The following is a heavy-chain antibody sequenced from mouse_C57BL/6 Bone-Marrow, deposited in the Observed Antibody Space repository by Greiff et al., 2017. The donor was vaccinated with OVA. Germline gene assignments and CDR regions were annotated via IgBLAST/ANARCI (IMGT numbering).Heavy chain of an antibody. CDR3: ARGGYYGSRGAY. Sequence: QVQLQQPGAELVKPGASVKMSCKASGYTFTSYWITWVKQRPGQGLEWIGDIYPGSGSTNYNEKFKSKATLTVDTSSSTAYMQLSSLTSEDSAVDYCARGGYYGSRGAYWGQGTLVTVSA. V-gene: IGHV1-55*01. D-gene: IGHD1-1*01. CDR1: GYTFTSYW. J-gene: IGHJ3*01. CDR2: IYPGSGST.